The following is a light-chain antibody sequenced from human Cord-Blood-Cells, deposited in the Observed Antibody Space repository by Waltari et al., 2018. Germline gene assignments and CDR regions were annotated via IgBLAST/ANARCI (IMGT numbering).Light chain of an antibody. CDR3: QQYDNLAIFT. J-gene: IGKJ3*01. CDR1: QDISNY. Sequence: DIQMHQSPSSLSASVRDRVTITCKASQDISNYLNWYQQKPGKAPKLLIYDASNLETGVPSRFSGSGSGTDFTFTISSLQPEDIATYYCQQYDNLAIFTFGPGTKVDIK. V-gene: IGKV1-33*01. CDR2: DAS.